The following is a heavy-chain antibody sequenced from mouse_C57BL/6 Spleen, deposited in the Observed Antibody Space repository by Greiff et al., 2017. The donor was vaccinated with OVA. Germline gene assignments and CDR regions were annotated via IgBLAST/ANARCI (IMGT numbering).Heavy chain of an antibody. V-gene: IGHV1-15*01. Sequence: QVQLKQSGAELVRPGASVTLSCKASGYTFTDYEMHWVKQTPVHGLEWIGAIDPETGGTAYNQKFKGKAILTADKSSSTAYLERRSLTSEDSAVYYCTRSKGLGVTTRAWFAYWGQGTLVTVSA. D-gene: IGHD2-2*01. CDR3: TRSKGLGVTTRAWFAY. J-gene: IGHJ3*01. CDR1: GYTFTDYE. CDR2: IDPETGGT.